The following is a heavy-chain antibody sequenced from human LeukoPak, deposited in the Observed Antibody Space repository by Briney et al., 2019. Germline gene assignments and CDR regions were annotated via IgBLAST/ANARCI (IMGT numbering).Heavy chain of an antibody. CDR1: GYTFTDYY. CDR3: AREFRTTAWSYDAFDL. CDR2: INPTSGGT. V-gene: IGHV1-2*02. J-gene: IGHJ3*01. D-gene: IGHD1-1*01. Sequence: EASVKVSCKASGYTFTDYYIHWVRQAPGQGLKWVGWINPTSGGTNYAQKFQDRVTMTRDTSNNSSYMEVSRLRSDDTAVYYCAREFRTTAWSYDAFDLWGQGTVVTVSS.